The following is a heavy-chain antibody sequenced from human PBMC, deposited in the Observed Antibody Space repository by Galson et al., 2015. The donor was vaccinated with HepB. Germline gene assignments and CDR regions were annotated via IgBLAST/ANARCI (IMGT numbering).Heavy chain of an antibody. D-gene: IGHD2-2*01. V-gene: IGHV1-18*01. CDR2: ISGYSGDT. J-gene: IGHJ4*02. CDR1: GYTFSDYA. Sequence: SVKVSCKASGYTFSDYAVSWVRQAPGQGLEWMGWISGYSGDTKYAQKYQGRVTMTTDTSTSTAYMELRSLRSDDTAVYYCAREEGVAAADLDYWGQGTLVTVSS. CDR3: AREEGVAAADLDY.